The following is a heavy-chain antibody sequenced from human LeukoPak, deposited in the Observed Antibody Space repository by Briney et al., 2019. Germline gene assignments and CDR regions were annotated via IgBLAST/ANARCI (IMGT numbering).Heavy chain of an antibody. Sequence: SETLSLTCAVYGGSFSGYYWSWIRQPPGKGLEWIGEINHSGSTNYNPSLKSRVTISVDTSKNQFSLKLSSVTAADTAVYYCARGAVAGTNYWGQGSLVTVSS. V-gene: IGHV4-34*01. CDR3: ARGAVAGTNY. D-gene: IGHD6-19*01. CDR1: GGSFSGYY. CDR2: INHSGST. J-gene: IGHJ4*02.